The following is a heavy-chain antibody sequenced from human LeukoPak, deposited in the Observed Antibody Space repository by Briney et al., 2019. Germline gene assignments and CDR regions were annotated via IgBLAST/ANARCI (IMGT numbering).Heavy chain of an antibody. D-gene: IGHD3-22*01. J-gene: IGHJ3*02. CDR3: ARTGYYYDSSGAPSDAFDI. Sequence: GGSLRLSCAASGFTFSSYSMNWVLQAPGKGLEWVSSISSSSSYIYYADSVKGRFTISRDNAKNSLYLQMNSLRAEDTAVYYCARTGYYYDSSGAPSDAFDIWGQGTMVTVSS. CDR2: ISSSSSYI. CDR1: GFTFSSYS. V-gene: IGHV3-21*01.